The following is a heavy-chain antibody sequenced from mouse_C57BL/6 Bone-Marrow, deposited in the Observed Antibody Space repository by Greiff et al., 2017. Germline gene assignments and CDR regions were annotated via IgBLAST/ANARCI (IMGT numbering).Heavy chain of an antibody. J-gene: IGHJ3*01. D-gene: IGHD1-1*01. CDR2: IHPNSGST. V-gene: IGHV1-64*01. CDR1: GYTFTSYW. Sequence: QVQLQQPGAELVKPGASVKLSCKASGYTFTSYWMHWVKQRPGQGLEWIGMIHPNSGSTNYNEKFKSKATLTVDKSSSTAYMQLSSLTSEDSAVYYCAREDTTVVATGYWGQGTLVTVSA. CDR3: AREDTTVVATGY.